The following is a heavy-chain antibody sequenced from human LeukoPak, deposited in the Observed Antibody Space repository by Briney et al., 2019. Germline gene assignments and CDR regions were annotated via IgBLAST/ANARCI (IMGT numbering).Heavy chain of an antibody. J-gene: IGHJ6*02. CDR1: GAPVNSVSYF. CDR2: VQNSGNI. Sequence: KPSAPLSFSVTASGAPVNSVSYFWTGPRQPRGKGVWWIGYVQNSGNIHYNPSLERRVTISVDTPKDQFSLKLRSVTAADTAIYYYATDYSNFYRLDVWGQDTTLTVSS. D-gene: IGHD4-11*01. CDR3: ATDYSNFYRLDV. V-gene: IGHV4-61*01.